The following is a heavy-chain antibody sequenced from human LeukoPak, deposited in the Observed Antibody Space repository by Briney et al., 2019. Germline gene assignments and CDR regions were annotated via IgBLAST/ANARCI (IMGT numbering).Heavy chain of an antibody. CDR2: IYHSGST. CDR1: GGSISSGGYS. Sequence: SQTLSPTCAVSGGSISSGGYSWSWIRQPPGKGLEWIGYIYHSGSTYYNPSLKSRVTISVDRSKNQFSLKLSSVTAADTAVYYCARGAGFGELLGYYFDYWGQGTLVTVSS. J-gene: IGHJ4*02. CDR3: ARGAGFGELLGYYFDY. V-gene: IGHV4-30-2*01. D-gene: IGHD3-10*01.